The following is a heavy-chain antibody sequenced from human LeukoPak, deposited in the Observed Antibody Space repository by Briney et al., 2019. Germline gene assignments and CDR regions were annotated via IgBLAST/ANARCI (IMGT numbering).Heavy chain of an antibody. V-gene: IGHV4-30-4*01. J-gene: IGHJ4*02. CDR3: ARGYYDVLTNYPKNFDQ. Sequence: PSETLSLTCTVSGGSIISAYHYWSWIRQPPGKGLEWIGYIFYSGSTYYNPSLKSRLTISVDTSKNQFSLKLGSVTAADTAVYYCARGYYDVLTNYPKNFDQWGQGTLVTVSS. CDR1: GGSIISAYHY. CDR2: IFYSGST. D-gene: IGHD3-9*01.